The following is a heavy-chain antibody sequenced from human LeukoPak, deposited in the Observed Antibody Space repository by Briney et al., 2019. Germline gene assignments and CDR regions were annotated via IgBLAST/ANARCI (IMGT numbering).Heavy chain of an antibody. Sequence: GGSLRLSCAASGFTFSSYGMNWVRQAPGKGLEWVSSISSDSNYIYYPYSMNGRFTVSRDNAKNSLYLQMDSLRAEDTAVYCCARGHSGSYQRTDAFDIWGQGTMVAVSS. CDR3: ARGHSGSYQRTDAFDI. CDR2: ISSDSNYI. D-gene: IGHD1-26*01. J-gene: IGHJ3*02. V-gene: IGHV3-21*01. CDR1: GFTFSSYG.